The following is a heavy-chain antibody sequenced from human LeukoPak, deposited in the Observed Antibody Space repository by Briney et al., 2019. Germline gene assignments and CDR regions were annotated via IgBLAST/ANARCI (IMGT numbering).Heavy chain of an antibody. J-gene: IGHJ4*02. CDR2: IYHSGST. D-gene: IGHD4-17*01. V-gene: IGHV4-30-2*02. Sequence: SETLSLTCAVSGGSISSGGYSWSWIRQPPGKGLEWIGYIYHSGSTYYNPSLKSRVTISVDRSKNQFSLKLSSVTAADTAVYYCAGEWVTTTGYYFDYWGQGTLVTVSS. CDR3: AGEWVTTTGYYFDY. CDR1: GGSISSGGYS.